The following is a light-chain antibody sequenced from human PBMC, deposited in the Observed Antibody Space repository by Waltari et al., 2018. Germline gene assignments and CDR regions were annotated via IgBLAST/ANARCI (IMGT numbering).Light chain of an antibody. J-gene: IGKJ1*01. Sequence: DIQMTQSPSSLSASVGDRVTITCRASQSISSYLNWYQQKPGKAPKLLIYAASSLQSGVPSRFSGSGSGTDFTLTISSLQPEDFATYYCQQSYCTPSSFGQGTKVEIK. CDR1: QSISSY. V-gene: IGKV1-39*01. CDR2: AAS. CDR3: QQSYCTPSS.